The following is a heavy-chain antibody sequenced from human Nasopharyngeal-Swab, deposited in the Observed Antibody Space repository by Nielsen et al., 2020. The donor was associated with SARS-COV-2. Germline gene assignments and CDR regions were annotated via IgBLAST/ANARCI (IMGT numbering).Heavy chain of an antibody. CDR3: AKSMAYFQLSGTYNLDF. V-gene: IGHV3-30*18. J-gene: IGHJ4*02. D-gene: IGHD2-21*01. CDR1: GFTLNHFG. Sequence: SLKISCAASGFTLNHFGMHWVRQAPGKGLEWVSFISYEGSIRNYIDSVKGRFTVSRDSSKNTVYLQMNSLRPDDTAVYFCAKSMAYFQLSGTYNLDFWGQGTLVTVSS. CDR2: ISYEGSIR.